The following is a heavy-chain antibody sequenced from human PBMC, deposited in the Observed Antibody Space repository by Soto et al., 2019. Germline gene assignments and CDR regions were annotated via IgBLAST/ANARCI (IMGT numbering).Heavy chain of an antibody. D-gene: IGHD6-19*01. CDR3: ARSREQWLVDAFDI. J-gene: IGHJ3*02. CDR2: VNPTGST. V-gene: IGHV4-34*01. CDR1: GGSFSGYY. Sequence: VQVQQWGAGLLKSSETLSLTCAVYGGSFSGYYWSWIRQPPGKGLEWIGEVNPTGSTNYNPSLKSRVTISVDTSKNPLSLILNSVTAADTALYYCARSREQWLVDAFDIWGQGTMVTVSS.